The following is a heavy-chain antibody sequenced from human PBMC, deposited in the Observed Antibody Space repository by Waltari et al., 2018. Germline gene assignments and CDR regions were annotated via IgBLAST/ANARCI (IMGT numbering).Heavy chain of an antibody. Sequence: QVQLQQWGAGLLKPSETLSLTCAVYGGSFSGYYWSWIRQPPGKGLEWIGEINHSGSTTYNPSLKSRVTISVDTSKNQFSLKLSSVTAADTAVYYCARQGIAPRRGMDVWGQGTTVTVSS. J-gene: IGHJ6*02. V-gene: IGHV4-34*01. CDR3: ARQGIAPRRGMDV. CDR1: GGSFSGYY. CDR2: INHSGST. D-gene: IGHD6-13*01.